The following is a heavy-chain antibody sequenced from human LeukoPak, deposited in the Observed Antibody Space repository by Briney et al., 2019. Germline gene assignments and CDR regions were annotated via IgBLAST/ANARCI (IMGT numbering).Heavy chain of an antibody. J-gene: IGHJ4*02. Sequence: PSETLSLTCTVSGGSISSYYWSWIRLPPGKGLEWIGYIYYSGSTNYNPSLKSRVTISVDTSKNQFSLKLSSVTAADTAVYYCARVEMATSSFDYWGQGTLVTVSS. CDR2: IYYSGST. D-gene: IGHD5-24*01. CDR1: GGSISSYY. V-gene: IGHV4-59*08. CDR3: ARVEMATSSFDY.